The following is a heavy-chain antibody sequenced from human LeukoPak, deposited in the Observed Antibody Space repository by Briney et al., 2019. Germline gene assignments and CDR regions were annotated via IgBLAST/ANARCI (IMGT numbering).Heavy chain of an antibody. CDR1: GGSISSYY. Sequence: PSETLSLTCTVSGGSISSYYWSWIRQPPGKGLEWIGYIYYSGSTNYNPSLKSRVTISVDTSKNQFSLKLSSVTAADTAVYYCATAPVGAGQGSWFDPWGQGTLVTVSS. V-gene: IGHV4-59*08. J-gene: IGHJ5*02. D-gene: IGHD1-26*01. CDR2: IYYSGST. CDR3: ATAPVGAGQGSWFDP.